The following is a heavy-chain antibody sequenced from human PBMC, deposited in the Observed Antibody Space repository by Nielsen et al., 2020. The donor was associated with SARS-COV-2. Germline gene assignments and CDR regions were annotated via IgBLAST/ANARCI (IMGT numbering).Heavy chain of an antibody. Sequence: GGSLRLSCAASGFTFSSYEMNWVRQAPGKGLEWVSYISSSGSTIYYADSVKGRFTISRDNAKNSLYLQMNSLRAEDTAVYYCATVPGGRGNYNWFDPWGQGTLVTVSS. CDR1: GFTFSSYE. D-gene: IGHD4-11*01. CDR2: ISSSGSTI. V-gene: IGHV3-48*03. J-gene: IGHJ5*02. CDR3: ATVPGGRGNYNWFDP.